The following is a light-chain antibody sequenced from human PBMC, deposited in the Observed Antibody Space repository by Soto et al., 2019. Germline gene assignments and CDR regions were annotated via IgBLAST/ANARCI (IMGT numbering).Light chain of an antibody. Sequence: QLVLTQPPSASGTPGQRVTISCSGSSSNIGSNYVYWYQQLPGTAPKLLIYRNNQRPSGVPDRFSGSKSGTSASLAISGLRSEDEADYYCAAWDDSLSGWVFGGGTKVTVL. CDR3: AAWDDSLSGWV. J-gene: IGLJ3*02. V-gene: IGLV1-47*01. CDR2: RNN. CDR1: SSNIGSNY.